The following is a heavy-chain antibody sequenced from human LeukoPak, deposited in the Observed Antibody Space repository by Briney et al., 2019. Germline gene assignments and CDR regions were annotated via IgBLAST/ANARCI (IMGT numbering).Heavy chain of an antibody. CDR2: ILRSGGGT. CDR3: AKDRPNEDNSLVDY. J-gene: IGHJ4*02. CDR1: GFTFSGYG. D-gene: IGHD4-23*01. V-gene: IGHV3-23*01. Sequence: PGGSLRLSCAASGFTFSGYGMNWVRQAPGKGLEWVSSILRSGGGTYYAESVKGRFTISRDNSKNTLYLQMNSLRAEDTAVYYCAKDRPNEDNSLVDYWGQGALVTVSS.